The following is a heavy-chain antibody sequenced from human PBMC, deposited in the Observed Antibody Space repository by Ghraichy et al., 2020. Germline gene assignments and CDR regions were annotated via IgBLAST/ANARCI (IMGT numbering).Heavy chain of an antibody. CDR1: GYTFSSYD. J-gene: IGHJ4*02. CDR2: MNPNSGNT. V-gene: IGHV1-8*01. D-gene: IGHD5-18*01. CDR3: ARGPRGDSYGDY. Sequence: ASVKVSYKASGYTFSSYDITWVRQATGQGLEWMGWMNPNSGNTGYAQNFQGRVTMTRTTSISTAYMELSSLRSEDTAVYYCARGPRGDSYGDYWGQGTLVTVSS.